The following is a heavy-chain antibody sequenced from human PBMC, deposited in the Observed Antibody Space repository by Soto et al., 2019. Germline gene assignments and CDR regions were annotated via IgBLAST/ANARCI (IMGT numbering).Heavy chain of an antibody. Sequence: SGDSVSSTSTAWGSIRQSPSRGLEWLGRTYYRSKWYSDYAVSGKSRITINPDTSKNQFSLQLNSVTPEDTAVYYCARGSYYSGWVWGQGTLVTVSS. V-gene: IGHV6-1*01. CDR2: TYYRSKWYS. D-gene: IGHD6-19*01. J-gene: IGHJ4*02. CDR3: ARGSYYSGWV. CDR1: GDSVSSTSTA.